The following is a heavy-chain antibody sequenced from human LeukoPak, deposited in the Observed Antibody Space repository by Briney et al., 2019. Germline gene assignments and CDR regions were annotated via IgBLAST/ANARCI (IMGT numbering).Heavy chain of an antibody. CDR3: ARRGPSGRSLDY. CDR2: MYYGGST. D-gene: IGHD1-26*01. J-gene: IGHJ4*02. CDR1: GGSISSSCYY. V-gene: IGHV4-39*01. Sequence: SETLSLTCHVSGGSISSSCYYWGWIRQPPGKGLEWIGSMYYGGSTYYNPSLKSRVTISVDTPKNQFSLKLSSVTAADTAVYYCARRGPSGRSLDYWGQGTLVTVSS.